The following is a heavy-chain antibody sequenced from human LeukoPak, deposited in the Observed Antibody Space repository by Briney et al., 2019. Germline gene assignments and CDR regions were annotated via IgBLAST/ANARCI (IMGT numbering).Heavy chain of an antibody. J-gene: IGHJ4*02. CDR2: IYSGGST. CDR3: ARDREFDY. CDR1: GFIFSDHY. Sequence: GGSLRLSCGASGFIFSDHYMSWVRQAPGKGLEWVSVIYSGGSTYYADSVKGRFTISRDNSKNTLYLQMNSLRAEDTAVYYCARDREFDYWGQGTLVTVSS. V-gene: IGHV3-53*01.